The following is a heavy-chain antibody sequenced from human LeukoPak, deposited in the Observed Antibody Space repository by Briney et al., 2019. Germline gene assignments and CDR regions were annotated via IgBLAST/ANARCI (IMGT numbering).Heavy chain of an antibody. D-gene: IGHD2-2*01. Sequence: GGSLRLSCAASGFTFSSYVMSWVRQAPGKGLECVSGISGSGDKTYYADSVKGRFTISRDNSKNTLYLQMNSLRAEDTAVYYCAKERDESRYCSSTNCYPFDYWGQGTLVAVSS. V-gene: IGHV3-23*01. CDR3: AKERDESRYCSSTNCYPFDY. CDR1: GFTFSSYV. CDR2: ISGSGDKT. J-gene: IGHJ4*02.